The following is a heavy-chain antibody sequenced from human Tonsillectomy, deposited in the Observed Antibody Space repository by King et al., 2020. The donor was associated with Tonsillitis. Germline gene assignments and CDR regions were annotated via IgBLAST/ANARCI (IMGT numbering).Heavy chain of an antibody. CDR2: IYSGGST. J-gene: IGHJ5*02. V-gene: IGHV3-53*04. CDR3: ARTGYCSSTSCPFPWFDP. Sequence: QLVQSGGGFVQPGGSLRLSCAASGFTVSSNYMSWVRQAPGKGLEWVSVIYSGGSTYYADSVKGRFTISRHNSKNTLYLQMNSLRAEDTAVYYCARTGYCSSTSCPFPWFDPWGQGTLVTVSS. D-gene: IGHD2-2*01. CDR1: GFTVSSNY.